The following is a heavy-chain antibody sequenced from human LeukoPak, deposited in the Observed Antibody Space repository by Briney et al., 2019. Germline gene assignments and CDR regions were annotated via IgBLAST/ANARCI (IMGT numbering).Heavy chain of an antibody. J-gene: IGHJ4*02. CDR3: ARGTDCSGGSCLDY. CDR2: TNPDSGGA. V-gene: IGHV1-2*06. D-gene: IGHD2-15*01. Sequence: GASVKVSCKASGYTFTGNFMHWLRQAPGQGLEWMGLTNPDSGGANYAQKFQGRVTMTRDTSISTAYMELSRLRSDDTAVYYCARGTDCSGGSCLDYWGQGTLVTVSS. CDR1: GYTFTGNF.